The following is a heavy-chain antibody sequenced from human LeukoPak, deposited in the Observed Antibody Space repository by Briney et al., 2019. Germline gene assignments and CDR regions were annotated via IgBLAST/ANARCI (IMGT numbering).Heavy chain of an antibody. D-gene: IGHD3-10*02. V-gene: IGHV4-4*07. J-gene: IGHJ4*02. CDR2: IYTTGST. CDR1: GGSIRSYY. Sequence: SETLSLTCTVSGGSIRSYYWNWIRQPAGKGLEWIGRIYTTGSTYYNPSLKSRVTMSVDTSKNQFSLKLRSLTAADTAVYYCARGRDGFMSDFDSWGQGTLDTVSS. CDR3: ARGRDGFMSDFDS.